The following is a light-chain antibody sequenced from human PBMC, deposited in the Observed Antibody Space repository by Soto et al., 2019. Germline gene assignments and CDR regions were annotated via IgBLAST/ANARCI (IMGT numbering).Light chain of an antibody. J-gene: IGKJ4*01. CDR2: DAS. Sequence: EILLTQSPATLSLSPGERATLSCRASQSVGSYLAWYQQKPGQAPRLLIYDASNRATGIPARFSGSGSGTDFTLTISSLEPEDFAVYYCQQRSNWPPLTFGGGTKVEIQ. CDR3: QQRSNWPPLT. CDR1: QSVGSY. V-gene: IGKV3-11*01.